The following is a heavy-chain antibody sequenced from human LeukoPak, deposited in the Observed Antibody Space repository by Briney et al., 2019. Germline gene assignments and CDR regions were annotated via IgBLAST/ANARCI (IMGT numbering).Heavy chain of an antibody. J-gene: IGHJ4*02. CDR2: ISSSSSYI. D-gene: IGHD1-7*01. CDR3: ARDCPQLELCH. CDR1: GFSFSSYW. Sequence: PGGSLRLSCAASGFSFSSYWMHWVRQAPGKGLEWFSSISSSSSYIYYADSVKGRFTISRDNAKNSLYLQMNSLRAEDTAVYYCARDCPQLELCHWGQGTLVTVSS. V-gene: IGHV3-21*01.